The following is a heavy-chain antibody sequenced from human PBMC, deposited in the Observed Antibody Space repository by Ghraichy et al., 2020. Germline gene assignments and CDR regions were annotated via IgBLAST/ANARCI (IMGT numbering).Heavy chain of an antibody. D-gene: IGHD4-11*01. Sequence: SETLSLTCAVYGGSFSGYYWSWIRQPPGKGLEWIGEINHSGSTNYNPSLKSRVTISVDTSKNQFSLKLSSVTAADTAVYYCARGRPAYSNHMYYFDYWGQGTLVTVSS. V-gene: IGHV4-34*01. CDR3: ARGRPAYSNHMYYFDY. CDR1: GGSFSGYY. J-gene: IGHJ4*02. CDR2: INHSGST.